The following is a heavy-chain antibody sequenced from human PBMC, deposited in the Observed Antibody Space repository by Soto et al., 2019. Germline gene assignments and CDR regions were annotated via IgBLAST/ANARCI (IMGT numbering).Heavy chain of an antibody. V-gene: IGHV1-18*04. D-gene: IGHD3-22*01. J-gene: IGHJ6*02. Sequence: ASVKVSCKASGYTFTNYGISWVRQAPGQGLEWMGWISDYNGNTKYAQKFQGRVTMTTDTPTNTAYMDLRSLRSDDTAVYYCARDREYYYDSSGNYYYHYGMDVWGQGTTVTVSS. CDR3: ARDREYYYDSSGNYYYHYGMDV. CDR2: ISDYNGNT. CDR1: GYTFTNYG.